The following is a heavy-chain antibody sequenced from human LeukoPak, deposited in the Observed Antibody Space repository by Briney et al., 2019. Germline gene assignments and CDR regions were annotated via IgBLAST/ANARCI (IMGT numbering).Heavy chain of an antibody. CDR2: IHYSGST. D-gene: IGHD3-10*01. CDR3: ARDRVVSKSRGPQTYYSYYGMDV. CDR1: GGSIRSYY. V-gene: IGHV4-59*01. J-gene: IGHJ6*02. Sequence: PSETLSLTCTVSGGSIRSYYWSWIRQPPGKGLEWIGYIHYSGSTNYNPSLKSRVTISVDTPKNQFSLKLSSVTAADTAVYYCARDRVVSKSRGPQTYYSYYGMDVWGQGTTVTVSS.